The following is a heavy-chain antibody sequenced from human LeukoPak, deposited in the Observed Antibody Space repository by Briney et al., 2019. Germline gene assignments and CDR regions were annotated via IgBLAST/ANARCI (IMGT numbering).Heavy chain of an antibody. V-gene: IGHV4-59*01. CDR1: GGSFSGYY. J-gene: IGHJ5*02. D-gene: IGHD4-11*01. CDR2: IYYSGST. Sequence: PSETLSLTCAVYGGSFSGYYWSWIRQPPGKGLEWIGYIYYSGSTNYNPSLKSRVTISVDTSKNQFSLKLSSVTAADTAVYYCARGDYKGNWFDPWGQGTLVTVSS. CDR3: ARGDYKGNWFDP.